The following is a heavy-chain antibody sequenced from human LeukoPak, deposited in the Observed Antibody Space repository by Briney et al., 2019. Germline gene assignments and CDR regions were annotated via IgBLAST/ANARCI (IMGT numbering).Heavy chain of an antibody. CDR1: GYTFTSYG. CDR2: MNPNSGNT. D-gene: IGHD1-26*01. V-gene: IGHV1-8*02. J-gene: IGHJ4*02. Sequence: ASVKVSCKASGYTFTSYGINWVRQATGQGLEWMGWMNPNSGNTGYAQKFQGRVTMTRNTSISTAYMELSSLRSEDTAVYYCARGPSLVVGATPIDYWGQGTLVTVSS. CDR3: ARGPSLVVGATPIDY.